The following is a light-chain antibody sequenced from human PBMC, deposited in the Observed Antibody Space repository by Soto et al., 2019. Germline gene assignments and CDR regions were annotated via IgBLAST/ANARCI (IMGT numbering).Light chain of an antibody. Sequence: EIVLTQSPGTLSLSPGERATLSCRPSQSVSRNYLVWYQQKPGQAPRLLIYDASNRATGIPARFSGSGSGTEFTLTISHPQPDEFATYHCQQYNRWTFGQGTKVDIK. CDR2: DAS. CDR1: QSVSRNY. CDR3: QQYNRWT. J-gene: IGKJ1*01. V-gene: IGKV3-20*01.